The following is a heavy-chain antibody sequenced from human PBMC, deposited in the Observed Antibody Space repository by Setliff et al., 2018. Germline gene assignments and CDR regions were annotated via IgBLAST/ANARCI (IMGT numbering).Heavy chain of an antibody. CDR1: GYTFTSYG. Sequence: ASVKVSCKASGYTFTSYGISWVRQAPGQGLEWMGWISAYNGNTNYAQKFQGRVTMTEDTSTDTAYMELSSLRSEDTAVYYCATDKKEITMLFGSHFDYWGQGTLVTVSS. J-gene: IGHJ4*02. CDR3: ATDKKEITMLFGSHFDY. D-gene: IGHD3-3*01. V-gene: IGHV1-18*01. CDR2: ISAYNGNT.